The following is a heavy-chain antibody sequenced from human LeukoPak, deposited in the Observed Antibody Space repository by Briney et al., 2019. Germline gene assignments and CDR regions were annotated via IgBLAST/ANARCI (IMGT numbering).Heavy chain of an antibody. CDR3: AKDVHPLYYDILTGYHYYYYYGMDV. CDR2: ISYDGGNK. V-gene: IGHV3-30*18. D-gene: IGHD3-9*01. Sequence: GGSLRLSCAASGFTFSSYGMHWVRQAPGKGLEWVAVISYDGGNKYYADSVKGRFTISRDNSKNTLYLQMNSLRAEDTAVYYCAKDVHPLYYDILTGYHYYYYYGMDVWGKGTTVTVSS. CDR1: GFTFSSYG. J-gene: IGHJ6*04.